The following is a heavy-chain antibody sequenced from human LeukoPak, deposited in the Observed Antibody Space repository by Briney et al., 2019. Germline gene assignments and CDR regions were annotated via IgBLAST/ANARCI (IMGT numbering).Heavy chain of an antibody. CDR3: ARDPYSGNYGTYYYYYMDV. CDR2: ITSSGTYT. J-gene: IGHJ6*03. Sequence: GGPLRLSCADSGFTFSNYNMNWVRQAPGKAMEWVSSITSSGTYTFYADSVKGRFTISRDNAKNSLYLQMDSLGPEDTAVYYCARDPYSGNYGTYYYYYMDVWGKGTTVTISS. D-gene: IGHD1-26*01. V-gene: IGHV3-21*01. CDR1: GFTFSNYN.